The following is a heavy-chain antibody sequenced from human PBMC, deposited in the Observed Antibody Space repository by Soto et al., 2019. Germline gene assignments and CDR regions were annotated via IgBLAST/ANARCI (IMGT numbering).Heavy chain of an antibody. CDR3: AKNNGWDGKSDAFDI. Sequence: EVQLLESGGGLVQPGGSLRLSCAASGFSFSSFALTWVRQAPGKGLEWVSAISGSGGHTYYADSVTGRFTISRDNSNTTLYLQMNSLRAEDTALYYCAKNNGWDGKSDAFDIWGQGTRVTVSS. D-gene: IGHD6-19*01. CDR1: GFSFSSFA. J-gene: IGHJ3*02. CDR2: ISGSGGHT. V-gene: IGHV3-23*01.